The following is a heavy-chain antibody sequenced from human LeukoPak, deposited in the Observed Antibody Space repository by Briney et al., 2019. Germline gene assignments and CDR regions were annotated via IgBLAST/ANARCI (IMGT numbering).Heavy chain of an antibody. Sequence: PGGSLRLSCAASGFTFSSYSMNWVRQAPGKGLEWVSSISSSSSYIYYADSVKGRFTISRDNAKNSLYLQMNSLRAEDTAVYYCARDSRIAAAVFPMDVWGQGTTVTVSS. J-gene: IGHJ6*02. CDR2: ISSSSSYI. V-gene: IGHV3-21*01. CDR1: GFTFSSYS. D-gene: IGHD6-13*01. CDR3: ARDSRIAAAVFPMDV.